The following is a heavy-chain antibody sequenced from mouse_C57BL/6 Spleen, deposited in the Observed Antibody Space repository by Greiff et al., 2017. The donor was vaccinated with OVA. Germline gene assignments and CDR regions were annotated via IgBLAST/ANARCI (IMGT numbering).Heavy chain of an antibody. V-gene: IGHV3-6*01. Sequence: VQLKESGPGLVKPSQSLSLPCSVPGYSITSGYYWNWIRQFPGNKLEWMGYISYDGSHNYNPSLKNRISITRDTSKNQFFLKLNSVTTEDTATYYCARSYGNFDYWGQGTTLTVSS. CDR2: ISYDGSH. CDR1: GYSITSGYY. D-gene: IGHD2-1*01. CDR3: ARSYGNFDY. J-gene: IGHJ2*01.